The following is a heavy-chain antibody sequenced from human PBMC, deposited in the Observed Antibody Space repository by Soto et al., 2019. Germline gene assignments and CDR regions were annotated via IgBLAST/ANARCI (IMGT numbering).Heavy chain of an antibody. D-gene: IGHD2-15*01. CDR3: ARLLGYCSGGSCYSTWRFDY. Sequence: PSQTLSLTCAISGDSVSSNSAAWNWIRQSPSRGLEWLGRTYYRSKWYNEYAVSVKSRMTINPDTSKNQFSLKLSSVTAADTAVYYCARLLGYCSGGSCYSTWRFDYWGQGTLVTVSS. J-gene: IGHJ4*02. CDR1: GDSVSSNSAA. CDR2: TYYRSKWYN. V-gene: IGHV6-1*01.